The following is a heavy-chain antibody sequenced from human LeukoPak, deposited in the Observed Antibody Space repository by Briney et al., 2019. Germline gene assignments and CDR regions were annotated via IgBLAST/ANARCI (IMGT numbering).Heavy chain of an antibody. D-gene: IGHD6-25*01. CDR2: ISESSGNT. CDR1: GFTFSSYA. V-gene: IGHV3-23*01. J-gene: IGHJ6*02. CDR3: AKGLIPGRLRFGVDV. Sequence: GGSLRLSCAASGFTFSSYAMNWVRQAPGKGLEXXXXISESSGNTYYADSVKGRFTISRDNSKNTLYLQMNSLRAEDPAVYYCAKGLIPGRLRFGVDVWGQGTTVTVSS.